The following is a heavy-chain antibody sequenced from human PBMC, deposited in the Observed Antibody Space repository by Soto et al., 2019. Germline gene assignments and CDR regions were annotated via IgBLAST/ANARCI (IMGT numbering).Heavy chain of an antibody. D-gene: IGHD3-3*01. CDR2: FDPEDGET. Sequence: ASVKVSCKVSGYTLTELSMHWVRQAPGKGLEWMGGFDPEDGETIYAQKFQGRVTMTADTSTDTAYMELRSLRSEDTAVYYCARPSGDFWSGYVNFYYYYGMDVWGQGTTVTVSS. V-gene: IGHV1-24*01. CDR1: GYTLTELS. J-gene: IGHJ6*02. CDR3: ARPSGDFWSGYVNFYYYYGMDV.